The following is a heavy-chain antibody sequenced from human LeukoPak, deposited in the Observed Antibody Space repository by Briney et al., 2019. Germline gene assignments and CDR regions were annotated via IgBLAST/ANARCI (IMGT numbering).Heavy chain of an antibody. CDR1: GYSISSGYY. Sequence: PSETLSLTCTVSGYSISSGYYWGWIRQPPGKGLEWIGSIYHSGVTYYNPSLKSRVTISVDTSKNQFSLKLSSVTAADTAVYYCARGIVGSPSRGSAFDIWGQGTMVTVSS. CDR3: ARGIVGSPSRGSAFDI. D-gene: IGHD3-22*01. CDR2: IYHSGVT. J-gene: IGHJ3*02. V-gene: IGHV4-38-2*02.